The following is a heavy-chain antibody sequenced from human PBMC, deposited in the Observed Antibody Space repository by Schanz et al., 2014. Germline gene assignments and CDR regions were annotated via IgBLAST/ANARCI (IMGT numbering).Heavy chain of an antibody. V-gene: IGHV3-48*04. D-gene: IGHD2-15*01. Sequence: EVQLLESGGGLVQPGGSLRLSCAASGFTFSSYAMSWVRQAPGKGLEWLSYISDSGTYTNYADSVKGRFTISRDNAKSSLYLQRNSLRVEDAAVYDCEGSGSWHPSTDYWGQGTLVTVSS. CDR2: ISDSGTYT. J-gene: IGHJ4*02. CDR1: GFTFSSYA. CDR3: EGSGSWHPSTDY.